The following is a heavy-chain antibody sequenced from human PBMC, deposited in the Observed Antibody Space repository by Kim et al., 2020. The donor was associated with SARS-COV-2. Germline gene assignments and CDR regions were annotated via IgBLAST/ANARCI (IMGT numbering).Heavy chain of an antibody. CDR1: GGSFSGYY. D-gene: IGHD3-22*01. CDR3: AGAKAMIVVVITYYYYGM. J-gene: IGHJ6*01. CDR2: INHSGST. V-gene: IGHV4-34*01. Sequence: SETLSLTCTVYGGSFSGYYWSWIRQPPGKGLEWIGEINHSGSTNYNPSLKSRVTISVDTSKNQFSLKLSSVTAADTAVYYCAGAKAMIVVVITYYYYGM.